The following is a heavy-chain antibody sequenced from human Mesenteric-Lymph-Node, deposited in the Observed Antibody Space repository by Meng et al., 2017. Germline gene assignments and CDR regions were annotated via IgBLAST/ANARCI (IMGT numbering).Heavy chain of an antibody. CDR1: GGNFSSYA. CDR2: MNPNSGNT. Sequence: QGQLVLSVGEVKKPRGSVKDSCKASGGNFSSYAISWVLQDPGQGLEWMGWMNPNSGNTGYAQKFQSRVTMTRNTSISTAYMELSSLRSEDTAVYYCASGRPAAGTNYWGQGTLVTVSS. D-gene: IGHD6-13*01. CDR3: ASGRPAAGTNY. V-gene: IGHV1-8*02. J-gene: IGHJ4*02.